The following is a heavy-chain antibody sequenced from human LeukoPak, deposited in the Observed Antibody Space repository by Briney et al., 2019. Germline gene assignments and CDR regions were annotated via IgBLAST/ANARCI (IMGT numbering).Heavy chain of an antibody. CDR3: ARVRPRIAARCAFDI. J-gene: IGHJ3*02. D-gene: IGHD6-6*01. CDR1: GYTFTIYG. V-gene: IGHV1-18*01. Sequence: ASVKVSCKPSGYTFTIYGISWVRPAPGQGLEWVGWISAYNGNTNYAQKLQGRVTMTTDTSTSTAYMELRSLRSDDTAVYYCARVRPRIAARCAFDIWGQGTMVTVSS. CDR2: ISAYNGNT.